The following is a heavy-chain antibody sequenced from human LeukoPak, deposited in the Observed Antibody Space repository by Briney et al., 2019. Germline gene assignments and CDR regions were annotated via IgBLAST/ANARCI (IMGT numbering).Heavy chain of an antibody. J-gene: IGHJ6*04. D-gene: IGHD6-13*01. V-gene: IGHV1-18*01. Sequence: ASVKVSCKASGGTFSSYAISWVRQAPGQGLEWMGWISACNGNTNYAQKLQDRVTMTTDTSTSTAYMELRSLRSDDTAVYYCARAGGRIAAAAVRGMDVWGKGTTVTVSS. CDR2: ISACNGNT. CDR1: GGTFSSYA. CDR3: ARAGGRIAAAAVRGMDV.